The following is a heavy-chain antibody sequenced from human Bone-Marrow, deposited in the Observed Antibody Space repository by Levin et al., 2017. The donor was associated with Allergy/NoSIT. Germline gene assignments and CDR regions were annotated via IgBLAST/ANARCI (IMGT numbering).Heavy chain of an antibody. D-gene: IGHD3-10*01. V-gene: IGHV3-66*02. CDR2: IYSDGSP. CDR1: GFIVSSKF. Sequence: PGGSLRLSCAASGFIVSSKFMSWVRQSPGKGLEWVSVIYSDGSPYYAESVKGRFTVSRDISKNTVYLQMSSVRSEDTAVYYCARAGGGYFGSGKIDYWGQEALVTVSS. J-gene: IGHJ4*02. CDR3: ARAGGGYFGSGKIDY.